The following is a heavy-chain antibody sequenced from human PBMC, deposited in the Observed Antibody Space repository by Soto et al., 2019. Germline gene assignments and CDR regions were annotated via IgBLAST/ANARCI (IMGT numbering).Heavy chain of an antibody. CDR3: ASQGLYYYGLDV. CDR2: INNDGSTT. CDR1: GFPFSTYW. J-gene: IGHJ6*02. V-gene: IGHV3-74*01. Sequence: GGSVRLSCAASGFPFSTYWMHWVRQAPGKGPVWVSRINNDGSTTRYADSVKGRFTISRDNAKNTLYLQMNSLRAEDTAVYYCASQGLYYYGLDVWGQGTTVTVS.